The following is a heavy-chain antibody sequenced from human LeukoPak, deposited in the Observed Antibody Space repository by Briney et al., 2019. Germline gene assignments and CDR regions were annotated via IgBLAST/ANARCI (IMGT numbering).Heavy chain of an antibody. D-gene: IGHD2-2*01. CDR1: GFTFSSYG. J-gene: IGHJ3*02. Sequence: PGGSLRLSCAASGFTFSSYGMHWVRQAPGKGLEWVAVISYDGSNKYYADSVKGRFTISRDNSKNTLYLQMNSLRAEDTAVYYCAKAEAIVVVPAAMGAFDIWGQGTMVTVSS. CDR2: ISYDGSNK. CDR3: AKAEAIVVVPAAMGAFDI. V-gene: IGHV3-30*18.